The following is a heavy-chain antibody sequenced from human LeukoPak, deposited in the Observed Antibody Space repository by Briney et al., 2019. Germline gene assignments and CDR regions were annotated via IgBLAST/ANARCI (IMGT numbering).Heavy chain of an antibody. V-gene: IGHV4-59*08. CDR2: IYYSGST. Sequence: SETLSLTCTVSGGSINSYYWSWIRQPPGKGLEWIGYIYYSGSTNYNPSLKSRVTISVDTSKNQFSLKLSSVTAADTAVYYCARHSRLTSWVMDVWGQGTTVTVSS. CDR3: ARHSRLTSWVMDV. CDR1: GGSINSYY. J-gene: IGHJ6*02. D-gene: IGHD4/OR15-4a*01.